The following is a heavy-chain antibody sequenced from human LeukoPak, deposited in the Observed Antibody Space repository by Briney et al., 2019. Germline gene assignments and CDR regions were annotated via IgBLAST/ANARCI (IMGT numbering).Heavy chain of an antibody. CDR3: ARVRSGWAFDY. D-gene: IGHD3-22*01. J-gene: IGHJ4*02. CDR2: IYYSGST. V-gene: IGHV4-30-4*01. Sequence: SQTLSLTCTVSGGSISSGDYYWSWIRQPPGKGLEWIGYIYYSGSTYYDPSLKSRVTISVDTSKNQFSLKLSSVTAADTAVYYCARVRSGWAFDYWGQGTLVTVSS. CDR1: GGSISSGDYY.